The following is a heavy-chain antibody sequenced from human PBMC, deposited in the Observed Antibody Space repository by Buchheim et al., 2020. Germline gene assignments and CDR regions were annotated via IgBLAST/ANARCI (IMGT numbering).Heavy chain of an antibody. CDR2: ISGSGGST. J-gene: IGHJ5*02. Sequence: EVQLLESGGGLVQPGGSLRLSCAASGFTFSSYAMSWVRQAPGKGLEWVSAISGSGGSTYYADSVKGRFTISRDNSKNKLYLQMNSLRAEDTAVYYCASGEFGQWLVPNWFDPWGQGTL. V-gene: IGHV3-23*01. CDR3: ASGEFGQWLVPNWFDP. D-gene: IGHD6-19*01. CDR1: GFTFSSYA.